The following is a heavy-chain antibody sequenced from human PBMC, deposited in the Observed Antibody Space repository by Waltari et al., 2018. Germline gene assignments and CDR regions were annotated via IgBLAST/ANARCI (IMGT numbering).Heavy chain of an antibody. V-gene: IGHV3-23*01. Sequence: EVQLLESGGGLVQPGGSLRLSCAASGFTFSSYAMSWVRQAPGKGLEWVSAFSGSGGSTDYADSVKGRFTISRDNSKNTLYLQMNSLRAEDTAVYYCAATTGYDYVWGSYRNPDAFGIWGQGTMGTVSS. D-gene: IGHD3-16*02. CDR3: AATTGYDYVWGSYRNPDAFGI. J-gene: IGHJ3*02. CDR2: FSGSGGST. CDR1: GFTFSSYA.